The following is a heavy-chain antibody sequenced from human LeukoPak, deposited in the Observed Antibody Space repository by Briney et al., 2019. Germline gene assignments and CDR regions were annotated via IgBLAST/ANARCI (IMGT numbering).Heavy chain of an antibody. Sequence: GRSLRLSCAASGFTFSSYGMHWVRKAPGKGLEWVAVIWYDGSNKYYADSVKGRFTISRDNSKNTLYLQMNSLRAEDTAVYYCARDRGYSYGQGSLFDIWGQGTMVTVSS. D-gene: IGHD5-18*01. V-gene: IGHV3-33*01. J-gene: IGHJ3*02. CDR1: GFTFSSYG. CDR3: ARDRGYSYGQGSLFDI. CDR2: IWYDGSNK.